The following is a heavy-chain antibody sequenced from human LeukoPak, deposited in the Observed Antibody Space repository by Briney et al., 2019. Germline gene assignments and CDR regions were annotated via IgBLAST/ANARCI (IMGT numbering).Heavy chain of an antibody. Sequence: SVKVSCKASGGTFSSYAISWVRQAPGQGLEWMGRIIPILGIANYAQKFQGRVTITADRSTSTAYMELSSLRSEDTAVYYCARDPTMATISYWGQGTLVTVSS. CDR3: ARDPTMATISY. D-gene: IGHD5-24*01. CDR2: IIPILGIA. CDR1: GGTFSSYA. J-gene: IGHJ4*02. V-gene: IGHV1-69*04.